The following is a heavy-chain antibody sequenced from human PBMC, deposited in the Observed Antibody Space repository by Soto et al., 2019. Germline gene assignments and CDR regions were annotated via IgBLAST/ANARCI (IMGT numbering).Heavy chain of an antibody. V-gene: IGHV6-1*01. J-gene: IGHJ5*02. D-gene: IGHD3-9*01. CDR2: TYYRSKWYN. CDR1: GDSVSSNSAA. CDR3: ARADTYYDILTGYYNYWFDP. Sequence: SQTLSLTCAISGDSVSSNSAAWNWIRQSPSRGLEWLGRTYYRSKWYNDYAVSVKSRITINPDTSKNQFSPQLNSVTPEDTAVYYCARADTYYDILTGYYNYWFDPWGQGTLVTVSS.